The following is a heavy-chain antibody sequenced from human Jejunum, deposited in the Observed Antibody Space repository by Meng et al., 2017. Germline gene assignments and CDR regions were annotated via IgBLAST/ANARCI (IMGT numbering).Heavy chain of an antibody. CDR3: ARALGAYGDSGFAY. CDR1: GGSLKDFY. J-gene: IGHJ4*02. D-gene: IGHD4-17*01. CDR2: ISHSGST. Sequence: QVQLQQWGEGLLKPSEPLSLTCAVSGGSLKDFYWNWIRQPPGKGLEWIGEISHSGSTNYNPSLKSRVTISVDRSQNQLSLKLTSVSGTDTAVYFCARALGAYGDSGFAYWGQGALVTVSS. V-gene: IGHV4-34*01.